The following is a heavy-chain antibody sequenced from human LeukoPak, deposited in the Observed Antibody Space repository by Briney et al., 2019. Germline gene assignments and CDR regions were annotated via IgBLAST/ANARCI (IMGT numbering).Heavy chain of an antibody. CDR2: IKSDGRT. Sequence: GRSLRLSCAAAGFTFSNYWMHWVRQAPGKGLVWVSRIKSDGRTNYADSVKGRFTISRDNAKNTVSLQMNSLRAEDTGVYYCARAPSEIGGYYPEYFRHWGQGTLVTVSS. CDR1: GFTFSNYW. J-gene: IGHJ1*01. CDR3: ARAPSEIGGYYPEYFRH. D-gene: IGHD3-22*01. V-gene: IGHV3-74*01.